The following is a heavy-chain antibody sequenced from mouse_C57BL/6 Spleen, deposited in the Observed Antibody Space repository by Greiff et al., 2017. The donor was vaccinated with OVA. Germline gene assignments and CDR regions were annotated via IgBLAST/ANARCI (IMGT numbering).Heavy chain of an antibody. CDR2: IYPGSGNT. D-gene: IGHD4-1*01. V-gene: IGHV1-76*01. Sequence: QVQLQQSGAELVRPGASVKLSCKASGYTFTDYYINWVKQRPGQGLEWIARIYPGSGNTYYNEKFKGKATLTAEKTTNTAYTQLNTLTSEDSAVYFCARRFLTGTPFDYRGQSTTLPVSP. CDR3: ARRFLTGTPFDY. CDR1: GYTFTDYY. J-gene: IGHJ2*01.